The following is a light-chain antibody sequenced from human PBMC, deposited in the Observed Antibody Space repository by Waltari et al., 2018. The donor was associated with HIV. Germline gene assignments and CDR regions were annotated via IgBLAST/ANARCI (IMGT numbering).Light chain of an antibody. CDR1: SSTLGAGYD. Sequence: QSVLTQPPSVSGAPGQRVTIPCTGSSSTLGAGYDGHWYQQLPGTAPKLLIYGNSNRPSGVPDRFSGSKSGTSASLAITGLQAEDEADYYCQSYDSSLSGYVFGTGTKVTVL. V-gene: IGLV1-40*01. CDR2: GNS. J-gene: IGLJ1*01. CDR3: QSYDSSLSGYV.